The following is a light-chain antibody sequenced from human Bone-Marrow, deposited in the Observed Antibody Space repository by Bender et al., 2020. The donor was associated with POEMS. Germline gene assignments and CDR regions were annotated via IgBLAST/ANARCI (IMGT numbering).Light chain of an antibody. Sequence: QSVLTQPHSASGTPGQRVTISCSGGRSNIGNNYVDWYQQLPGTAPKLLIYRNDERPSGVPDRLSGSKSGTSASLAISGLRSEDEAEYYCAAWDDSLSGVVFGGGTKLTVL. V-gene: IGLV1-47*01. J-gene: IGLJ2*01. CDR1: RSNIGNNY. CDR2: RND. CDR3: AAWDDSLSGVV.